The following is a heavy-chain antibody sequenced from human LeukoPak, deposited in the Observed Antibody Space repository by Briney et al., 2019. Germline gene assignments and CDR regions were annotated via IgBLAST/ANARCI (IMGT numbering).Heavy chain of an antibody. Sequence: GGSLRLSCAASGFNFNNYALSWVRQAPGKGLEWVSGISGSGGDTYYADSVKGRFTISRDISMNTLYLQMNSLRVEDTAVYYCAKGPKLGDGFHCDYWGQGTLVTVSS. CDR2: ISGSGGDT. V-gene: IGHV3-23*01. CDR1: GFNFNNYA. CDR3: AKGPKLGDGFHCDY. J-gene: IGHJ4*02. D-gene: IGHD5-24*01.